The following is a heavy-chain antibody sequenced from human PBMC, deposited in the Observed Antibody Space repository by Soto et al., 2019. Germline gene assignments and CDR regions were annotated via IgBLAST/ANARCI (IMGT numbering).Heavy chain of an antibody. CDR2: IYYSGST. V-gene: IGHV4-30-4*01. J-gene: IGHJ4*02. D-gene: IGHD5-12*01. CDR3: ARDVVATIRGDHYFDY. CDR1: GGSISSGDYY. Sequence: SETQSLTCTVSGGSISSGDYYWNWIRQPPGKGLEWIGYIYYSGSTDYNPSLQSRVTISVDTSKNLVSLKLSSVTAADTAVYYCARDVVATIRGDHYFDYWGQGALVTVAS.